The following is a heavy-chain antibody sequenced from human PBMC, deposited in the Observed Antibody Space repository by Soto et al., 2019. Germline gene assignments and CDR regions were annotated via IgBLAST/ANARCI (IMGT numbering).Heavy chain of an antibody. CDR2: ISGSGGST. D-gene: IGHD5-12*01. Sequence: GGSLRLSCAASGFTFSSYAMSWVRQAPGKGLEWVSAISGSGGSTYYADSVKGRFTISRDNSKNTLYLQMNSLRAEDTAVYYCAKGVRGYSGYGYYYYGMDVWGQGTTVTVSS. V-gene: IGHV3-23*01. CDR3: AKGVRGYSGYGYYYYGMDV. J-gene: IGHJ6*02. CDR1: GFTFSSYA.